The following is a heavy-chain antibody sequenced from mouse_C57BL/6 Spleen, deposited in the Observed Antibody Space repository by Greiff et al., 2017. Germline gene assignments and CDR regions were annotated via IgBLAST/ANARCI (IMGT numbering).Heavy chain of an antibody. D-gene: IGHD2-1*01. V-gene: IGHV1-55*01. Sequence: QVQLQQSGAELVKPGASVKMSCKASGYTFTSYWITWVKQRPGQGLEWIGDIYPGSGSTNYNEKFKSKATLTVDTSSSTAYMQLSSLTSEDSAVYYCARSEGNYVTWFAYWGQGTLVTVSA. CDR2: IYPGSGST. J-gene: IGHJ3*01. CDR1: GYTFTSYW. CDR3: ARSEGNYVTWFAY.